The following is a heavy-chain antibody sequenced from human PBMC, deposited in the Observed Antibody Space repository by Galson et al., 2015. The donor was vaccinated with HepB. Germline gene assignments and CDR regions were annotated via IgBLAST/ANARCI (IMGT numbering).Heavy chain of an antibody. V-gene: IGHV3-30*02. CDR1: GFTFSSYG. CDR2: IRYDGSNK. CDR3: AKSKIGQRALKWYFDY. J-gene: IGHJ4*02. Sequence: SLRLSCAASGFTFSSYGMHWVRQAPGKGLEWVAFIRYDGSNKYYADSVKGRFTISRDNSKNTLYLQMNSLRAEDTAVYYCAKSKIGQRALKWYFDYWGQGTLVTVSS. D-gene: IGHD2-8*01.